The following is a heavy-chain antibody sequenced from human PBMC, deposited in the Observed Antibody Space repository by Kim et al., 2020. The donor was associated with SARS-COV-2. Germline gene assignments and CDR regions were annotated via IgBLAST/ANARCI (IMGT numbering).Heavy chain of an antibody. J-gene: IGHJ5*02. CDR3: ATTGAFGEPNWFDP. CDR2: FDPEDGET. Sequence: ASVKVSCKVSGYTLTELSMHWVRQAPGKGLEWMGGFDPEDGETIYAQKFQGRVTMTEDTSTDTAYMELSSLRSEDTGVYYCATTGAFGEPNWFDPWGQGTLITVSS. CDR1: GYTLTELS. V-gene: IGHV1-24*01. D-gene: IGHD3-10*01.